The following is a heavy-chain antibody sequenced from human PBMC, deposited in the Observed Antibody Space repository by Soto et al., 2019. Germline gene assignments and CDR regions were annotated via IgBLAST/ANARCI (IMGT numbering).Heavy chain of an antibody. CDR1: GFTFSDYY. CDR3: ARMAIFGVVIITPYFDY. J-gene: IGHJ4*02. Sequence: GGSLRLSCAASGFTFSDYYMSWIRQAPGKGLEWVSYISSSGSTIYYADSVKGRFTISRDNAKNSLYLQMNSLRAEDTAVYYCARMAIFGVVIITPYFDYWGQGTLVTVSS. CDR2: ISSSGSTI. V-gene: IGHV3-11*01. D-gene: IGHD3-3*01.